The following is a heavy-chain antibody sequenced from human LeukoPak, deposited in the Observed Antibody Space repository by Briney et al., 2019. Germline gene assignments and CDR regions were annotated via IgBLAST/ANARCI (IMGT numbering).Heavy chain of an antibody. CDR1: GYTFTSYG. V-gene: IGHV1-18*01. CDR2: ISAYNGNT. CDR3: ARDFHDSSGPPRNFQH. J-gene: IGHJ1*01. Sequence: ASVKVSCKASGYTFTSYGISWVRQAPGQGLEWMGWISAYNGNTNYAQKLQGRVTMTTDTSTSTAYMELRSLRSDDTAVYYCARDFHDSSGPPRNFQHWGQGTLVTVSS. D-gene: IGHD3-22*01.